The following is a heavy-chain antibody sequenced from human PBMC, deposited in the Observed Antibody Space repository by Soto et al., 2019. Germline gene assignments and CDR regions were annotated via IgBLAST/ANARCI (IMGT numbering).Heavy chain of an antibody. V-gene: IGHV3-33*01. CDR1: GFTFSSYG. Sequence: GSLRLSCAASGFTFSSYGMHWVRQAPGKGLEWVAVIWYDGSNKYYADSVKGRFTISRDNSKNTLYLQMNSLRAEDTAVYYCARDSIAAFESFDYWGQGTLVTVSS. CDR2: IWYDGSNK. D-gene: IGHD6-6*01. J-gene: IGHJ4*02. CDR3: ARDSIAAFESFDY.